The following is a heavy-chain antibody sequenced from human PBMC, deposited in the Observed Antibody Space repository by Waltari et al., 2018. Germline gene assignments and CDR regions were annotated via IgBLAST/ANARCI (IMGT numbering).Heavy chain of an antibody. D-gene: IGHD5-18*01. CDR2: INHSGST. V-gene: IGHV4-34*01. CDR3: ARHPYSYGYYFDY. Sequence: QVQLQQRGAGLLKPSETLSLTCAVYGGSFSGYYWSWIRQPPGKGLEWIGEINHSGSTNYNPSLKSRVTISVDTAKNQFSLKLSSVTAADTAVYYCARHPYSYGYYFDYWGQGTLVTVSS. CDR1: GGSFSGYY. J-gene: IGHJ4*02.